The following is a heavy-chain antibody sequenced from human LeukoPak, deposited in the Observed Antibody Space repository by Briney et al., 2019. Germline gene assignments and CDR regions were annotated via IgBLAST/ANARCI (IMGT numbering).Heavy chain of an antibody. CDR3: ARDFGDYYLYQYYFDY. CDR1: GFTFSSYA. CDR2: ISFDGSNK. D-gene: IGHD2/OR15-2a*01. V-gene: IGHV3-30-3*01. J-gene: IGHJ4*02. Sequence: GGSLRLSCAASGFTFSSYAMHWVRQAPGKGLEWVAVISFDGSNKYYADSVKGRFTIPRDNSKNTLYLQVNSLRAEDTAVYYCARDFGDYYLYQYYFDYWGQGTLVTVSS.